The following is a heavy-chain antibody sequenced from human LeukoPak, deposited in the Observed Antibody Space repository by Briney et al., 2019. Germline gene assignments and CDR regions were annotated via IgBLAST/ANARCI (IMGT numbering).Heavy chain of an antibody. D-gene: IGHD3-10*01. CDR1: GGSFSGYY. CDR2: INHSGST. CDR3: ARGSRLWFGELTYYFDY. Sequence: SETLSLTCAVYGGSFSGYYWSWIRQPPGKGLEWIGEINHSGSTNYNPSLKSRVTISVDTSKNRFSLKLSSVTAADTAVYYCARGSRLWFGELTYYFDYWGQGTLVTVSS. J-gene: IGHJ4*02. V-gene: IGHV4-34*01.